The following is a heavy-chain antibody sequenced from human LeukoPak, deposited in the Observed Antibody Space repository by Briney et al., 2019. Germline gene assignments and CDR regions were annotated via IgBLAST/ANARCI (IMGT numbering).Heavy chain of an antibody. D-gene: IGHD3-22*01. V-gene: IGHV3-23*01. CDR2: ISGSGGST. Sequence: GGSLRLSCAASGFTFSSYGMSWVRQAPGKGLEWVSAISGSGGSTYYADSVKGRFTISRDNSKNTLYLQMNSLRAEDTAVYYCAKGPTMIVVVIPDYWGQGTLVTVSS. CDR3: AKGPTMIVVVIPDY. J-gene: IGHJ4*02. CDR1: GFTFSSYG.